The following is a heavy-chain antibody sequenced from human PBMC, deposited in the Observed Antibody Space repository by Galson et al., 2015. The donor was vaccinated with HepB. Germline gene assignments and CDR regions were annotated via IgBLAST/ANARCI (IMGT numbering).Heavy chain of an antibody. CDR3: ARSGDYEGYYYYGMDV. Sequence: SVKVSCKASVGTFSSYAISWVRQAPGQGLEWMGGIIPIFGIANYAQKFQGRVTITADKSTSTAYMELSSLRSEDTAVYYCARSGDYEGYYYYGMDVWGQGTTVTVSS. D-gene: IGHD4-17*01. CDR2: IIPIFGIA. V-gene: IGHV1-69*10. CDR1: VGTFSSYA. J-gene: IGHJ6*02.